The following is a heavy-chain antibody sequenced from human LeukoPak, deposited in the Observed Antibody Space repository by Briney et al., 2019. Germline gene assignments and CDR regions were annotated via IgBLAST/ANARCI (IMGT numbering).Heavy chain of an antibody. V-gene: IGHV3-23*01. J-gene: IGHJ6*02. CDR1: DFTFRSYA. Sequence: GGSLRLSCAASDFTFRSYAMKWVRQAQGKGREWVSDIIGGGDSTFYADSVKGRLTISRENIKNTLYLQMNSLRGEDTAVYYCSKYLSAKGPPYALEVCGQGTTVTVSS. CDR2: IIGGGDST. CDR3: SKYLSAKGPPYALEV.